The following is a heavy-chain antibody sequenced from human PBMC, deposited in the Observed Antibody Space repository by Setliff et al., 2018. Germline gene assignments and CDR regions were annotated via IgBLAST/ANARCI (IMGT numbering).Heavy chain of an antibody. V-gene: IGHV5-51*01. Sequence: GESLKISCKGSGYTFRNYWIGWVRQMPGKGLEWMGIIYPGDSDTRYSPSFQGQVTISADKSISTTYLQWSSPKASDTGMYYCARSTVTQDFDSWGQGTLVTVSS. J-gene: IGHJ4*02. D-gene: IGHD4-17*01. CDR1: GYTFRNYW. CDR2: IYPGDSDT. CDR3: ARSTVTQDFDS.